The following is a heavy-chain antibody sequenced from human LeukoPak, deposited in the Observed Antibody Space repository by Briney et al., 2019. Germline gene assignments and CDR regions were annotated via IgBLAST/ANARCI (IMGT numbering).Heavy chain of an antibody. D-gene: IGHD3-9*01. V-gene: IGHV4-4*07. CDR3: ARELIVLRYFDWLLSDDYYYYGMDV. CDR2: IYTSGST. CDR1: GGSISSYY. Sequence: SETLSLTCTVSGGSISSYYWSWIRQPAGKGLEWIGRIYTSGSTNYNPSLKSRVTMSVDTSKNQFSLKLSSVTAADTAVYYCARELIVLRYFDWLLSDDYYYYGMDVWGQGTTVTVSS. J-gene: IGHJ6*02.